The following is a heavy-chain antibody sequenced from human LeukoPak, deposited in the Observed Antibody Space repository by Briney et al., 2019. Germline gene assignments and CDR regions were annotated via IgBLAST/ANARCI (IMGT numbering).Heavy chain of an antibody. CDR1: GFTFSSYA. D-gene: IGHD6-19*01. J-gene: IGHJ4*02. CDR2: ISSSGGST. CDR3: AKGFSVAGSFH. V-gene: IGHV3-23*01. Sequence: PGGSLRLSCAASGFTFSSYAMTWVRQAPGKGLEWVSTISSSGGSTYYADSVKGRFTISRDNSKNTLYLQMNSLRAEDTAVCYCAKGFSVAGSFHWGQGTLVTVSS.